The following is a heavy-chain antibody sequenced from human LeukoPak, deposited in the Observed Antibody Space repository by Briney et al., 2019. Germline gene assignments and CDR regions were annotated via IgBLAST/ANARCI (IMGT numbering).Heavy chain of an antibody. CDR1: GFTFSSYA. CDR2: ISGSGGST. V-gene: IGHV3-23*01. J-gene: IGHJ4*02. Sequence: GGSLRLSCAASGFTFSSYAMSWVRQAPGKGLEWVSAISGSGGSTYYADSVKGRFTISRDNSKNTRYLQMNSLRAEDTAVYYCAKPNWGLNSYFDYWGQGTLVTVSS. D-gene: IGHD7-27*01. CDR3: AKPNWGLNSYFDY.